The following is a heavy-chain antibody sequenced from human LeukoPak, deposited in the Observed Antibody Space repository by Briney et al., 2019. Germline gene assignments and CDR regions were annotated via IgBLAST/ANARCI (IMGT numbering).Heavy chain of an antibody. D-gene: IGHD3-22*01. V-gene: IGHV3-73*01. Sequence: GGSLRLSCAASGFTFSVSAVHWVRQASGKGLEWVGRIRSKANNYATAYAASVKGRFTISRDDSKNTAYLQMNGLKTEDTAVYYCTTVGRYYYDTLDCWGQGTLVTVSS. CDR3: TTVGRYYYDTLDC. J-gene: IGHJ4*02. CDR1: GFTFSVSA. CDR2: IRSKANNYAT.